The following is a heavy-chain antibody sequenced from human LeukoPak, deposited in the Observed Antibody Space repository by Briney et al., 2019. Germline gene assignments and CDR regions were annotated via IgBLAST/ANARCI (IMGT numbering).Heavy chain of an antibody. CDR3: ARDPKDDTSGYYYFDY. CDR1: GYTFTNYH. D-gene: IGHD3-22*01. J-gene: IGHJ4*02. CDR2: INPSGGST. V-gene: IGHV1-46*01. Sequence: ASVKVSCKASGYTFTNYHIHWVRQAPGQGLEWMGIINPSGGSTIYAQKFQGRVTMTRDMSTSTVYMELSSLRSEDTAVYYCARDPKDDTSGYYYFDYWGQGTLVTVSS.